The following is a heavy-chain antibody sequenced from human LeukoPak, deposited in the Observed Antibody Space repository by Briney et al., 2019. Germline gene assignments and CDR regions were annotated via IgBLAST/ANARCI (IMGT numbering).Heavy chain of an antibody. V-gene: IGHV4-39*01. CDR1: GGSITSSSYY. D-gene: IGHD6-13*01. J-gene: IGHJ4*02. CDR3: AKQQLVRCFDY. Sequence: TSETLSLTCTVSGGSITSSSYYRGWIRQPPGKGLEWIGSIFYSGSTYYNPSLKSRVTISVDTSKTQFSLKLSSVTAADTAVYYCAKQQLVRCFDYWGQGTLVTVSS. CDR2: IFYSGST.